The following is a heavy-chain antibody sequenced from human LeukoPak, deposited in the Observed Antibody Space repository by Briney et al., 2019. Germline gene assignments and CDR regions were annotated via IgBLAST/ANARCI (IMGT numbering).Heavy chain of an antibody. Sequence: RGSLRLSCAAPGFTFSNYWKTWVRQAPGKGLEWVTNINQDGNEKYYVDSVKGRFTISRDNAKNSLYLQMNNLRADDTAVYYCARGDTFSGDCWGQGTLVTVSS. J-gene: IGHJ4*02. D-gene: IGHD5-18*01. CDR3: ARGDTFSGDC. V-gene: IGHV3-7*04. CDR1: GFTFSNYW. CDR2: INQDGNEK.